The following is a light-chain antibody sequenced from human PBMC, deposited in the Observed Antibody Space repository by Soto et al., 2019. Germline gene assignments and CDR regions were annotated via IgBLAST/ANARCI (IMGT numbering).Light chain of an antibody. J-gene: IGLJ2*01. V-gene: IGLV2-14*01. CDR3: SSYTSTTLV. CDR2: EVS. Sequence: QSALTQPAAVSGSPGQSITISCTGTSSDIDGYNYVSWYQQHPDKAPKLIIYEVSNRPSGVSNRFSGSKSGNTASLTISGLQAEDEADYYCSSYTSTTLVFGGGTKLTVL. CDR1: SSDIDGYNY.